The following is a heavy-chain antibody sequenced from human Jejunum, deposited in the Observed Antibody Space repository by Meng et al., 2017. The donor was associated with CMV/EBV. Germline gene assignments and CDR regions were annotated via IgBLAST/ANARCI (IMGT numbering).Heavy chain of an antibody. CDR2: ISGNSGST. J-gene: IGHJ4*02. D-gene: IGHD3-3*01. V-gene: IGHV3-23*01. CDR3: ASRPGAIFGVVIIPNFDY. Sequence: ALPWVRQAPGKGLEWVSGISGNSGSTYYADSVKGRFSISRDNSKNTVYLQMNSLRAEDTAVYYCASRPGAIFGVVIIPNFDYWGQGTLVTVSS. CDR1: A.